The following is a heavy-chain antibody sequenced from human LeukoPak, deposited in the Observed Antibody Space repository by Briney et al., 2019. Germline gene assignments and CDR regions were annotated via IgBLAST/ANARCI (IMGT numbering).Heavy chain of an antibody. CDR3: ATTTVTPNGDAFDI. Sequence: SQTLSLTCAVSGGSISSGGYSWSWIRQPPGKGLEWIGYIYHSGSTYYNPSLKSRVTISVDRSKNQFSLKLSSVTAADTAVYYCATTTVTPNGDAFDIWGQGTLVTVSS. CDR1: GGSISSGGYS. V-gene: IGHV4-30-2*01. CDR2: IYHSGST. D-gene: IGHD4-17*01. J-gene: IGHJ3*02.